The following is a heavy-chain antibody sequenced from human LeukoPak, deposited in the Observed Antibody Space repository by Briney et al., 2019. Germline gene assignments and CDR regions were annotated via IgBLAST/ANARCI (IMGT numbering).Heavy chain of an antibody. CDR1: GGSISSYY. Sequence: SETLSLTCTVSGGSISSYYWSWIRQPPGKGLEWIGSIYHSGSTYYNPSLKSRVTISVDTSKNQFSLKLSSVTAADTAVYYCARDFVDTAMVTADNYWGQGTLVTVSS. D-gene: IGHD5-18*01. CDR2: IYHSGST. J-gene: IGHJ4*02. CDR3: ARDFVDTAMVTADNY. V-gene: IGHV4-38-2*02.